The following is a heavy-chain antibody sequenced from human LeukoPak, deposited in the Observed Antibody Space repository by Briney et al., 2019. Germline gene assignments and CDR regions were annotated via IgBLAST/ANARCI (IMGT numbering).Heavy chain of an antibody. V-gene: IGHV3-30*04. J-gene: IGHJ4*02. D-gene: IGHD6-19*01. CDR3: ARGNSSGWYYFDY. CDR1: GFTFSSYA. Sequence: GGSLRLSCAASGFTFSSYAMHWVRQAPGKGLEWVAVISYDGSNKYYADSAKGRFTISRDNSKNTLYLQMNSLRAEDTAVYYCARGNSSGWYYFDYWGQGTLVTVSS. CDR2: ISYDGSNK.